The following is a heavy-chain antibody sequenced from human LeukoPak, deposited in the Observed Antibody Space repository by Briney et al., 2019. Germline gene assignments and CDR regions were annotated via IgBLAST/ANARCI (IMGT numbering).Heavy chain of an antibody. D-gene: IGHD3-22*01. V-gene: IGHV3-11*01. CDR1: GFTVSSNY. CDR3: ARDPNYYDSSGYFIGMGYYYYGMDV. CDR2: ISSSGSTI. Sequence: PGGSLRLSCAASGFTVSSNYMSWIRQAPGKGLEWVSYISSSGSTIYYADSVKGRFTISRDNAKNSLYLQMNSLRAEDTAVYYCARDPNYYDSSGYFIGMGYYYYGMDVWGQGTTVTVSS. J-gene: IGHJ6*02.